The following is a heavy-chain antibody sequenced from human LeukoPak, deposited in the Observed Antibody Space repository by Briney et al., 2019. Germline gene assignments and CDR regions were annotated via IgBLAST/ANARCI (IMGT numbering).Heavy chain of an antibody. Sequence: SETLSLTCTVSGGSISSSIYYWGWIRQPPGEGLEWIGSIYYSGNTYYNPSLKSRVTISVDTSKNQFSLKLSSVTAADTAVYYCASYSSSSNWFDPWGQGTLVTVSS. V-gene: IGHV4-39*01. CDR1: GGSISSSIYY. J-gene: IGHJ5*02. CDR3: ASYSSSSNWFDP. D-gene: IGHD6-13*01. CDR2: IYYSGNT.